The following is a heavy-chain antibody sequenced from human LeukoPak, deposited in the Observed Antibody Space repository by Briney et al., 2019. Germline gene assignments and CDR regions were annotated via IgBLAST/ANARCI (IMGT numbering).Heavy chain of an antibody. CDR2: TSGSGGST. D-gene: IGHD2-2*01. CDR3: AKGGDIVVVPAVRGPYYYGMDV. Sequence: GGSLRLSCAASGFTFSSYAMSWVRQAPGKGLEWVSATSGSGGSTYYADSVKGRFTISRDNSKNTLYLQMNSLRAEDTAVYYCAKGGDIVVVPAVRGPYYYGMDVWGQGTTVTVSS. V-gene: IGHV3-23*01. J-gene: IGHJ6*02. CDR1: GFTFSSYA.